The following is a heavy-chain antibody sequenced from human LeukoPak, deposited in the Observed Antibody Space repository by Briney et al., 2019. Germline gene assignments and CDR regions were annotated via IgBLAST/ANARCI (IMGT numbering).Heavy chain of an antibody. CDR3: ARVRYYYDSSGYYPDFDY. Sequence: ASVKVSCKASGYTFTSYGISWVRQAPGQGLEWMGWISAYNDNTNYAQKLQGRVTMTTDTSTSTAYMELRSLRSDDTAVYYCARVRYYYDSSGYYPDFDYWGQGTLVTVSS. J-gene: IGHJ4*02. CDR1: GYTFTSYG. D-gene: IGHD3-22*01. V-gene: IGHV1-18*01. CDR2: ISAYNDNT.